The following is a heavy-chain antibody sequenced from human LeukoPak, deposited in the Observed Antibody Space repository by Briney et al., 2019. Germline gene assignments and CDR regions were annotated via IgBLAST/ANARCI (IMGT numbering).Heavy chain of an antibody. D-gene: IGHD1-26*01. V-gene: IGHV1-2*02. J-gene: IGHJ4*02. CDR2: INPNSGGT. CDR3: ARSRSGIVGATTVDY. Sequence: ASVKVSCKASGYTFTGYYMHWVRQAPGQGLEWMGWINPNSGGTNYAQKFQGRVTMTRDTSISTAYMELGRLRSDDTAVYYCARSRSGIVGATTVDYWGQGTLVTVSS. CDR1: GYTFTGYY.